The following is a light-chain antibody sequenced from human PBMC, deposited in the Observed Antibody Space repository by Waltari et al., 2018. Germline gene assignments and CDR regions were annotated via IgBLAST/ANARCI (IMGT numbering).Light chain of an antibody. CDR2: WAS. J-gene: IGKJ4*01. CDR3: QQYYSTPRT. V-gene: IGKV4-1*01. CDR1: QSVLYSSNNKND. Sequence: DIAMTQSPDSLAVSLGETASISCKSSQSVLYSSNNKNDLAWYQQKPGQPPKLLIYWASTRESGVPDRFSGSGSGTDFTLTISSLQAEDVAVYYCQQYYSTPRTFGGGTKVEIK.